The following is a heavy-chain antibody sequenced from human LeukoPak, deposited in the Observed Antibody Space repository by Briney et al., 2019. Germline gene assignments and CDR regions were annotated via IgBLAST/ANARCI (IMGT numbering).Heavy chain of an antibody. Sequence: GGSLRLSCAASGFTFSSFAMGWVRQAPGKGLEWVSAISGSGDTYYAASVKGRFTISRDNSKNTLYLQMNSLRAEDTAVYYCASIITMVRGVPAGAFDIWGQGTMVTVSS. CDR2: ISGSGDT. J-gene: IGHJ3*02. CDR1: GFTFSSFA. D-gene: IGHD3-10*01. V-gene: IGHV3-23*01. CDR3: ASIITMVRGVPAGAFDI.